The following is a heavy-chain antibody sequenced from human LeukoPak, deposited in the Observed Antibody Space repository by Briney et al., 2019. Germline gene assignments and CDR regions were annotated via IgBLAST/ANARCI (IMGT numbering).Heavy chain of an antibody. Sequence: GGSLRLSCAVSGFTFSGFLMSWSRQAPGKGLEWVASINLDGSEGYYADVVKGRFTISRDNAKNSLYLQINSLRAEDTAVYYCARSSYSSSSSVWGQGTMVTVSS. CDR3: ARSSYSSSSSV. J-gene: IGHJ3*01. V-gene: IGHV3-7*03. CDR1: GFTFSGFL. CDR2: INLDGSEG. D-gene: IGHD6-6*01.